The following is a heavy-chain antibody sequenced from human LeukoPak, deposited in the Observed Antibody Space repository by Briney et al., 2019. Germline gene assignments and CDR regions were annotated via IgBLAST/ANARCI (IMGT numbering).Heavy chain of an antibody. CDR3: ARGPDGITSDY. CDR2: ISTTGST. D-gene: IGHD3-16*01. Sequence: PSETLSLTCTVSGGSISSGSYYWSWIRQPAGKGLEWAGRISTTGSTNCNPSLKSRVTISLDTSKNQFSLKLSSVTTADTAVYYCARGPDGITSDYWGQGTLVTVSS. J-gene: IGHJ4*02. V-gene: IGHV4-61*02. CDR1: GGSISSGSYY.